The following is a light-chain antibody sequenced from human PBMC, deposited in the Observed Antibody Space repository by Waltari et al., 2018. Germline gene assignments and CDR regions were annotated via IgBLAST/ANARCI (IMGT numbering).Light chain of an antibody. CDR3: SSYTTGSTRYV. V-gene: IGLV2-14*03. J-gene: IGLJ1*01. Sequence: QSALTQPASVSGSPGPSITTSCTGTSSAIGAYNFVSWYQKHPGKAPKVMIYDVNNRPSGVSSRFSGSKSGNTASLTISGLQAEDEADYYCSSYTTGSTRYVFGSGTKVTVL. CDR2: DVN. CDR1: SSAIGAYNF.